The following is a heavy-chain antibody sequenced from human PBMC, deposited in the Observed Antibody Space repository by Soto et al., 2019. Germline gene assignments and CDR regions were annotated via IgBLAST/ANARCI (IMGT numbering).Heavy chain of an antibody. D-gene: IGHD1-26*01. CDR1: GFIFSGFA. V-gene: IGHV3-23*01. CDR2: ISNRGDT. Sequence: EVQLLESGGGLAQPGGSLRLSCAASGFIFSGFAMTWVRQAPVKGLEWVSTISNRGDTYYTDSVKGRFTISRDNSKNTLFLQMNSLRAGDTAAYYCAKKRGATGNWSFEVWGRGTLVIVSS. CDR3: AKKRGATGNWSFEV. J-gene: IGHJ2*01.